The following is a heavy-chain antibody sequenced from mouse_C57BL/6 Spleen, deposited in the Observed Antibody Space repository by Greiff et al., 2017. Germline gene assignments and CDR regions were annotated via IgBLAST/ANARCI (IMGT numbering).Heavy chain of an antibody. J-gene: IGHJ1*03. CDR2: IRNKANGYTT. CDR3: ARYDYGNFVGYFEV. Sequence: EVKLVESGGGLVQPGGSLSLSCAASGFTFTDYYMSWVRQPPGKALEWLGFIRNKANGYTTEYSASVKGRFTISRDNSQSILYLQMNALRAEDSATYYCARYDYGNFVGYFEVWGTGTTVTVSS. CDR1: GFTFTDYY. V-gene: IGHV7-3*01. D-gene: IGHD2-1*01.